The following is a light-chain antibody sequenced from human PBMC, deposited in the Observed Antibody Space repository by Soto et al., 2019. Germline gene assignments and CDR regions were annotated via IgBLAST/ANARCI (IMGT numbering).Light chain of an antibody. V-gene: IGLV1-51*02. CDR3: GTWDSSLSAGGV. Sequence: SVLTQPPSLSAAPGQKVTISCSGSSSNIGNNYVSWYQQLPGTAPKLLIYENNKRPSGIPDRFSGSKSGTSATLGITGLQTGDEADYYCGTWDSSLSAGGVFGTGTKVTVL. CDR2: ENN. J-gene: IGLJ1*01. CDR1: SSNIGNNY.